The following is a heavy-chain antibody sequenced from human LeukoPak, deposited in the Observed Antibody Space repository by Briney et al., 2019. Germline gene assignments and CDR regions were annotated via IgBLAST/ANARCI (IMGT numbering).Heavy chain of an antibody. V-gene: IGHV1-3*01. CDR3: ARVRIGSGSYYY. CDR2: INAGNGNT. CDR1: GCTFTSYA. Sequence: GASVKVSCKASGCTFTSYAMHWVRQAPGQRLEWMGWINAGNGNTKYSQKFQGRVTITRDTSASTAYMELSSLRSEDTAVYYCARVRIGSGSYYYWGQGTLVTVSS. D-gene: IGHD3-10*01. J-gene: IGHJ4*02.